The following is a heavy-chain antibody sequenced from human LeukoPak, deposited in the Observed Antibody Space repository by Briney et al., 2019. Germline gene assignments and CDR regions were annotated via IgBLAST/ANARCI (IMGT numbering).Heavy chain of an antibody. V-gene: IGHV4-59*01. CDR3: ARESRRAITMARGVSNYFDY. CDR1: GGSISSYY. CDR2: IYYSGST. D-gene: IGHD3-10*01. J-gene: IGHJ4*02. Sequence: SETLSLTCTVSGGSISSYYWSWIRQPPGKGLEWIGYIYYSGSTNYNPSLKSRVTISVDTSKNQFSLKLSSVTAADTAVYYCARESRRAITMARGVSNYFDYWGQGTLVTVSS.